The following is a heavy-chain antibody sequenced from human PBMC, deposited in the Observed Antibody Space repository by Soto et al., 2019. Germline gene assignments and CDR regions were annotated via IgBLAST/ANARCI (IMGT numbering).Heavy chain of an antibody. V-gene: IGHV3-30*18. J-gene: IGHJ4*02. CDR3: EKEVHCGGGSCSWSEGFDY. CDR2: ISYEGSHT. D-gene: IGHD2-15*01. CDR1: GFIFSSYG. Sequence: QVQLVESGGGVVQPGRSLRLSCAASGFIFSSYGMHWVRQAPGKGLEWVAVISYEGSHTYYADSVKGRFTITRDNSKKVLYMKMNSMRPEDTAVYSFEKEVHCGGGSCSWSEGFDYWGQGTLLTVSS.